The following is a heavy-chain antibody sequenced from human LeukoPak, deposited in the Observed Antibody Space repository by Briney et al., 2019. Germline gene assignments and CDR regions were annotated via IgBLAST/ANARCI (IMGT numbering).Heavy chain of an antibody. Sequence: ASVTVSCKASGYTFTSYDINWVRQATGQGLEWMGWMNPNSGNTGYAQKFQGRVTMTRNTSISTAYMELSSLRSEDTAVYYCATPLVTRWGAFDIWGQGTMVTVSS. CDR1: GYTFTSYD. J-gene: IGHJ3*02. CDR2: MNPNSGNT. V-gene: IGHV1-8*01. D-gene: IGHD3-16*02. CDR3: ATPLVTRWGAFDI.